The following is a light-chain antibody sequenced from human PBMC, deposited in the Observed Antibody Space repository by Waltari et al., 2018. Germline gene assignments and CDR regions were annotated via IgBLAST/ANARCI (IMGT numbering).Light chain of an antibody. J-gene: IGKJ5*01. CDR2: AAF. Sequence: TCRASQGISSYLAWYQQKPGKAPNLLIYAAFTLQSGVPSRFIGSGSGTDFTLTISSLQPEDFATYYCQQFNTYPLTFGQGTRLEIK. CDR3: QQFNTYPLT. CDR1: QGISSY. V-gene: IGKV1-9*01.